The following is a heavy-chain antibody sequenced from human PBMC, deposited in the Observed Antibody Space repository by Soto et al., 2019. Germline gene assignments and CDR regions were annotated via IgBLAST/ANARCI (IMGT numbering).Heavy chain of an antibody. J-gene: IGHJ6*02. CDR1: GYSFTTYW. CDR2: IYPGDSDT. CDR3: ARPRSSSRNYYGMDV. D-gene: IGHD6-13*01. Sequence: PGESLKISCKGSGYSFTTYWIGWVRQVPGKGLECMGIIYPGDSDTRYSPSFQGQVTISADKSISTAYLQWSSLKASDTAMYYCARPRSSSRNYYGMDVWGQGTTVTVSS. V-gene: IGHV5-51*01.